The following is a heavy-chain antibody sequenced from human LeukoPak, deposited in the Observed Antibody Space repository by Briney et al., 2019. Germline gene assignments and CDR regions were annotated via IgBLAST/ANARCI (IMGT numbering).Heavy chain of an antibody. CDR2: IYWDDDK. J-gene: IGHJ4*02. V-gene: IGHV2-5*02. CDR3: AHRKNYYDSSVFDN. D-gene: IGHD3-22*01. CDR1: GFSLNTRGVG. Sequence: SGPTLVNPTQTLTLTCTFSGFSLNTRGVGVGWIRQPPGRALEWPALIYWDDDKRYSPSLKSRLTITKDTSKSQVVLTMTNMDPVDTATYFCAHRKNYYDSSVFDNWGQGTLVTVSS.